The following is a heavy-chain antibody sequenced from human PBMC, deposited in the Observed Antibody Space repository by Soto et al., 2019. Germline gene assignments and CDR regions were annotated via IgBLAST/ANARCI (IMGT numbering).Heavy chain of an antibody. D-gene: IGHD6-13*01. Sequence: SQTLSLTCAISGDSVSSNSAAWNWIRQSPSRGLEWLGRTYYRSKWYNDYAVSVKSRITINPDTSKNQFSLQLNSVTPEDTAVYYCARGPLLSSWFDYYYYGMDVWGRGTTVTVSS. CDR2: TYYRSKWYN. J-gene: IGHJ6*02. CDR1: GDSVSSNSAA. V-gene: IGHV6-1*01. CDR3: ARGPLLSSWFDYYYYGMDV.